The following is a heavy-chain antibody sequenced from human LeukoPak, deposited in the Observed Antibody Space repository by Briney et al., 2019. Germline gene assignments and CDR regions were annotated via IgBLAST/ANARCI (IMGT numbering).Heavy chain of an antibody. CDR3: ARDSLRGNQYFDY. CDR2: INHSGST. J-gene: IGHJ4*02. V-gene: IGHV4-34*01. D-gene: IGHD1-14*01. Sequence: SETLSLTCAVYGGSFSGYYWSWIRQPPGKGLEWIGEINHSGSTNYNPSLKSRVTISVDTSKNQFSLKLSSVTAADTAVYYCARDSLRGNQYFDYWGQGTLVTVSS. CDR1: GGSFSGYY.